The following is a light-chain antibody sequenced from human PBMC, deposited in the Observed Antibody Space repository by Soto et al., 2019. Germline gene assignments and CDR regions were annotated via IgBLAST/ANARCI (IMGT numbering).Light chain of an antibody. CDR1: TGAVTSGHY. CDR2: DTN. Sequence: QAVVTQEPSLTVSPGGTVTLTCGSSTGAVTSGHYPYWFQQKPGQAPTTLIYDTNNKHSWTPARFSGSLLGGKAALTLSGAQPEDEAEYYCLLSHSDVGVFGGGTKLTVL. CDR3: LLSHSDVGV. J-gene: IGLJ3*02. V-gene: IGLV7-46*01.